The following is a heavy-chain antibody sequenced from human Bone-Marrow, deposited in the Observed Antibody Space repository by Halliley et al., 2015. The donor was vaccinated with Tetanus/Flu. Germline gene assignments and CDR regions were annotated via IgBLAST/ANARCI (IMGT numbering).Heavy chain of an antibody. CDR3: ATHDTSSPYANYFDY. D-gene: IGHD3-22*01. CDR2: LSHSGRT. V-gene: IGHV4-4*02. Sequence: WIGDLSHSGRTNFNPSFKSRVTFSVDKSRNQVSLRLSSVTTADTAVYYCATHDTSSPYANYFDYWGQGTLVTVSS. J-gene: IGHJ4*02.